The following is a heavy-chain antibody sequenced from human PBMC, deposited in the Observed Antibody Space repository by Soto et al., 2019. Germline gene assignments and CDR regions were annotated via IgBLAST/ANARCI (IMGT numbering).Heavy chain of an antibody. CDR1: GFTFSSYS. CDR2: ISSSSSYI. Sequence: LRLSCAASGFTFSSYSMNWVRQAPGKGLEWVSSISSSSSYIYYADSVKGRFTISRDNAKNSLYLQMNSLRAEDTAVYYCAVIAAAGAYYNGMDGWGQGTTVTVSS. CDR3: AVIAAAGAYYNGMDG. V-gene: IGHV3-21*01. D-gene: IGHD6-13*01. J-gene: IGHJ6*02.